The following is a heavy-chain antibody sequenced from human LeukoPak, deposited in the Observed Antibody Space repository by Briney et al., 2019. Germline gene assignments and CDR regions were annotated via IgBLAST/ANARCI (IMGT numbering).Heavy chain of an antibody. Sequence: GGSLRFSCAAAKFTFSHYGMHWVRQAPGKGLEWVAVIWSDGSNQYHADSVKGRFTISRDNSKNTVYLQMNSLRVEDTGVYYCAKDAQRGFDYSNSLEYWGQGILVTVSS. V-gene: IGHV3-33*06. CDR3: AKDAQRGFDYSNSLEY. J-gene: IGHJ4*02. CDR2: IWSDGSNQ. CDR1: KFTFSHYG. D-gene: IGHD4-11*01.